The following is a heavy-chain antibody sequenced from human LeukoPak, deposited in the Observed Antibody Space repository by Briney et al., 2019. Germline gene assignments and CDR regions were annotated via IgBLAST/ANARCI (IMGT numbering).Heavy chain of an antibody. CDR1: GYTFTSYA. Sequence: ASVKVSCTASGYTFTSYAMHWVRQAPGQRLEWMGWINAGNGNTKYSQKFQGRVTITRDTSASTAYMELSSLRSEDTAVYYCARPRCGGDCSRPLRYFDLWGRGTLVTVSS. V-gene: IGHV1-3*01. CDR2: INAGNGNT. J-gene: IGHJ2*01. D-gene: IGHD2-21*02. CDR3: ARPRCGGDCSRPLRYFDL.